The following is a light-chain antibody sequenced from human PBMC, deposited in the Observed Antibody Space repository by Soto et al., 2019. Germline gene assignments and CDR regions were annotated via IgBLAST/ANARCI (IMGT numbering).Light chain of an antibody. CDR1: QSVSSNY. CDR3: HQYDTSPRT. V-gene: IGKV3-20*01. Sequence: EVMLTQSPGTLSLSPGERATLSSRAGQSVSSNYLAWYQQKSGQAPRLLIYGASNRATGIPDRFSGSGSGTDFTLTIRRLEPEDFAVYYCHQYDTSPRTFGQGTKVEFK. CDR2: GAS. J-gene: IGKJ1*01.